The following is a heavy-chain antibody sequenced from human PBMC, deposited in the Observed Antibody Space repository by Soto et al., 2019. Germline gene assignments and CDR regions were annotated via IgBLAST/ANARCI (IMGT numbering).Heavy chain of an antibody. D-gene: IGHD1-20*01. CDR1: GGTFSSYT. CDR3: ARNAYNWNDDGEFDY. CDR2: IIPILGIA. Sequence: QVQLVQSGAEVKKPGSSVKVSCKASGGTFSSYTISWVRQAPGQGLEWMGRIIPILGIANYAQKFQGRVTITADKSTSPAYMELSSLRSEDTAVYYCARNAYNWNDDGEFDYWGQGTLVTVSS. V-gene: IGHV1-69*02. J-gene: IGHJ4*02.